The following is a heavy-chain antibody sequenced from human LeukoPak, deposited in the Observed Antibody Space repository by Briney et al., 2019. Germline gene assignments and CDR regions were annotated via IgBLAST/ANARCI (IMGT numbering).Heavy chain of an antibody. J-gene: IGHJ4*02. CDR1: GGSISSSSYY. CDR3: ARRIVVVPAASQLWFEEPFDY. Sequence: SETLSLTCTVSGGSISSSSYYWGWIRQPPGKGLEWIGSIYYSGSTYYNPSLKSRVTISVDTSKNQFSLKLSSVTAADTAVYYCARRIVVVPAASQLWFEEPFDYWGQGTLVTVSS. CDR2: IYYSGST. D-gene: IGHD2-2*01. V-gene: IGHV4-39*07.